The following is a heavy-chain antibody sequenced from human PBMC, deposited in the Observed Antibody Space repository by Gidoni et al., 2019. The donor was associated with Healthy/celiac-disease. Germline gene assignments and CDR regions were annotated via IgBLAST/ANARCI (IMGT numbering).Heavy chain of an antibody. V-gene: IGHV4-59*01. J-gene: IGHJ5*02. CDR1: GGSISSYY. CDR3: ARYRPDGIGWFDP. CDR2: IYYSGST. Sequence: QVQLQESGPGLVKPSETLSLTCTVSGGSISSYYWSWIRQPPGKGLEWIGYIYYSGSTNYNPSLKSRVTISVDTSKNQFSLKLSSVTAADTAVYYCARYRPDGIGWFDPWGQGTLVTVSS.